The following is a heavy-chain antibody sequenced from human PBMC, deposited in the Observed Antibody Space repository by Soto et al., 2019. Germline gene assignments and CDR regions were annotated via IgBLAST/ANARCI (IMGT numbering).Heavy chain of an antibody. CDR3: AKAEYTAALPGL. D-gene: IGHD2-15*01. CDR2: IEDAGRRT. V-gene: IGHV3-74*01. J-gene: IGHJ4*02. CDR1: GFIISTHW. Sequence: EVQLVESGGGLVQPGGSLRLSCEASGFIISTHWMHWVRQVPGKGLDWVARIEDAGRRTDYADSVKGRFTISRDNAKSTLFLQLNNLRVEDTATYHCAKAEYTAALPGLWGRGTLVTVSS.